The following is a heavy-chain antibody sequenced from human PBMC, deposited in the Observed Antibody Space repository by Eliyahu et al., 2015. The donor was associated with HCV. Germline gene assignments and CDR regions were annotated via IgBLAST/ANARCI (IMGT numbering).Heavy chain of an antibody. CDR1: GGPFSAYS. CDR3: AVVPAAIGSFYNWFDP. V-gene: IGHV4-34*02. D-gene: IGHD2-2*02. J-gene: IGHJ5*02. CDR2: ITHSRST. Sequence: QVRQEPWGAGVLKPSETLSLSCTVHGGPFSAYSWSWIRQPPGKGLEWIGEITHSRSTNYNPSPKSRVTISMDTSKNQFSLKVKSVTAADTSVYYCAVVPAAIGSFYNWFDPWGQGTLVTVSS.